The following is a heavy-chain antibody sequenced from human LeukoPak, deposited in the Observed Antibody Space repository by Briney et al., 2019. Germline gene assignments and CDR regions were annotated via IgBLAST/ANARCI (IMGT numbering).Heavy chain of an antibody. Sequence: GGSLRLSCTASGFTFGDYAMSWVRQAPGKGLEWVGSIRSKAYGGTTEYAASVKGRFTISRDDSKSIAYLQMNSLKTEDTAVYYCTTNVLRFLEWLRDAFDIWGQGTMVTVSS. J-gene: IGHJ3*02. V-gene: IGHV3-49*04. CDR1: GFTFGDYA. CDR3: TTNVLRFLEWLRDAFDI. D-gene: IGHD3-3*01. CDR2: IRSKAYGGTT.